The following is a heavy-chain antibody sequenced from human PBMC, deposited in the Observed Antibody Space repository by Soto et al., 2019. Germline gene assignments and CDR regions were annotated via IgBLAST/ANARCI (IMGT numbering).Heavy chain of an antibody. D-gene: IGHD2-15*01. CDR2: IYYSGST. Sequence: ETLSLTCTVSGGSVSSGSYYWSWIRQPPGKGLEWIGYIYYSGSTNYNPSLKSRVTISVDTSKNQFSLKLSSVTAADTAVYYCAREYCSGGSCFHAFDIWGQGTMVTVSS. J-gene: IGHJ3*02. V-gene: IGHV4-61*01. CDR3: AREYCSGGSCFHAFDI. CDR1: GGSVSSGSYY.